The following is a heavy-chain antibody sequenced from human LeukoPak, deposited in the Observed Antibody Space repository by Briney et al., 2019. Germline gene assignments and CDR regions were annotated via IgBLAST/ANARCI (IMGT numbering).Heavy chain of an antibody. J-gene: IGHJ4*02. CDR1: GGSISSYY. CDR2: IYYSGST. D-gene: IGHD1-1*01. Sequence: SETLSLTCTVSGGSISSYYWSWIRQPPGKGLEWIGYIYYSGSTNYNPPLKSRVTISVDTSKNQFSLKLSSVAAADTAVYYCARLGSRHAAKRIDYWGQGTLVTVSS. V-gene: IGHV4-59*01. CDR3: ARLGSRHAAKRIDY.